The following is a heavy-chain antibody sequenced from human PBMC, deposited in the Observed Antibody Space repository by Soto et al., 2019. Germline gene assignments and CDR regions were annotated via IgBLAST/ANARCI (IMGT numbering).Heavy chain of an antibody. Sequence: LRLSCAASGFTFSSYGMHWVRQAPGKGLEWVAVIWYDGSNKYYADSVKGRFTISRDNSKNTLYLQMNSLRAEDTAVYYCARSLVVIVAATTNFYYYGMDVWGQGTTVNVSS. CDR2: IWYDGSNK. V-gene: IGHV3-33*01. CDR3: ARSLVVIVAATTNFYYYGMDV. J-gene: IGHJ6*02. CDR1: GFTFSSYG. D-gene: IGHD2-15*01.